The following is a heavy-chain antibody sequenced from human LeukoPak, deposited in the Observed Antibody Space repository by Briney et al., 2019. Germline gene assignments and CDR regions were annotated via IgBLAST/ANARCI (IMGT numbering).Heavy chain of an antibody. V-gene: IGHV4-39*01. J-gene: IGHJ3*01. CDR3: ARRITGTTSDSFDY. CDR1: GGSISSSSYY. D-gene: IGHD1-20*01. Sequence: SETLSLTCTVSGGSISSSSYYWGWIRQPPGKGLEWIGSISYSGSTYYNPSLKSRVTISVDTSKNQFSLMLSSVTAADTAVYYCARRITGTTSDSFDYWGQGTMVTVSS. CDR2: ISYSGST.